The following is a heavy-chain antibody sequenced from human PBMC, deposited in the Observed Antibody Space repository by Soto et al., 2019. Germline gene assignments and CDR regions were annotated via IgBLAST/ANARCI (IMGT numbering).Heavy chain of an antibody. CDR1: AFTFTNRW. CDR3: ARDQFWNMPDY. D-gene: IGHD1-1*01. J-gene: IGHJ4*02. Sequence: SGGSVRLSCAASAFTFTNRWMHCGRQVPGKGPVWVSRIDKDGSTTNYADSVKGRFTIFRDNARNTLYLQMNSLRVEDTAVYYCARDQFWNMPDYWGQGSPVTVSS. V-gene: IGHV3-74*01. CDR2: IDKDGSTT.